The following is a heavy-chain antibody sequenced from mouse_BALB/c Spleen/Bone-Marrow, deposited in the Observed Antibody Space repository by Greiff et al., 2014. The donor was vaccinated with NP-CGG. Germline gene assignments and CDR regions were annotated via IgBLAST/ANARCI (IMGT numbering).Heavy chain of an antibody. J-gene: IGHJ1*01. D-gene: IGHD2-1*01. CDR1: GFTFSTYA. V-gene: IGHV5-9-1*01. Sequence: EVMLVESGGGLVKPGGSLKLSCAASGFTFSTYAMSWVRQTPEKRLEWVATISRDGSYIYYPDSVKGRFTISRDNAKNTLYLQMSSLGPEDTAIYYCARRYGNYGNFDVWGAGTTVTVSS. CDR3: ARRYGNYGNFDV. CDR2: ISRDGSYI.